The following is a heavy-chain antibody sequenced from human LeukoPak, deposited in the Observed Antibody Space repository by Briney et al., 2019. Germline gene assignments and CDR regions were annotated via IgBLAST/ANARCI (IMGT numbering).Heavy chain of an antibody. J-gene: IGHJ4*02. CDR2: VRGGGYT. CDR1: GFTFYDYA. D-gene: IGHD6-19*01. CDR3: AKDNGGGWSFDY. V-gene: IGHV3-43*02. Sequence: GGSLRLSCTASGFTFYDYAMHWVRQAPGKGLEWVSLVRGGGYTQYADSVRGRFTISRDNSKNSLYLQMNSLRTEDTALYCCAKDNGGGWSFDYWGLGTLVTVSS.